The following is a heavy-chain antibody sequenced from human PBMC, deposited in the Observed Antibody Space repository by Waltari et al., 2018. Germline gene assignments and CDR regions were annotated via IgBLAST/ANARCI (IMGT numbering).Heavy chain of an antibody. CDR3: MAGPAGWYFDY. CDR2: IYYSGST. D-gene: IGHD6-19*01. CDR1: GGSISRSSYY. J-gene: IGHJ4*02. Sequence: QVQLQESGPGLVKPSETLSLTCTVSGGSISRSSYYWGWIRQPPGKGLEWIGSIYYSGSTYYNPSLKSRVTISVDTSKNQFSLKLSSVTAADTAVYYCMAGPAGWYFDYWGQGTLVTVSS. V-gene: IGHV4-39*07.